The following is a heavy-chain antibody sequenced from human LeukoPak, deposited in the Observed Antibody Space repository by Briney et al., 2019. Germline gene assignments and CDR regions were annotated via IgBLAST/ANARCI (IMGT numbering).Heavy chain of an antibody. Sequence: GGSLRLSCAASGFTFSSYAMSWVRQAPGKGLEWVSAISGSGGSTYYADSVKGRFTISRDNSKNTLYLQMNSLRAEDTAVYYCAKEVGDSGDYGPDAFDIWGQGTMVTVSS. D-gene: IGHD4-17*01. CDR2: ISGSGGST. CDR3: AKEVGDSGDYGPDAFDI. J-gene: IGHJ3*02. CDR1: GFTFSSYA. V-gene: IGHV3-23*01.